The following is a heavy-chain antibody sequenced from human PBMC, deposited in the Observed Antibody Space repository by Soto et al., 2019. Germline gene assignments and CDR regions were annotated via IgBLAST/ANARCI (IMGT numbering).Heavy chain of an antibody. Sequence: EVQLVESGGGWVQPGRSLRLSCTASGFTFSDSWMTWVRQAPGKGLEWVARIKPDESEKKYADSVKGRFSISRDNAKNSMYLQMDSLRGEDTAVYYCVRGGSNYASWGQGTLVTVSS. CDR2: IKPDESEK. D-gene: IGHD4-4*01. CDR1: GFTFSDSW. CDR3: VRGGSNYAS. J-gene: IGHJ5*02. V-gene: IGHV3-7*01.